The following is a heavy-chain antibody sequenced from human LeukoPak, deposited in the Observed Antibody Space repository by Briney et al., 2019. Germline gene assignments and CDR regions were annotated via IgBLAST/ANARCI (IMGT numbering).Heavy chain of an antibody. CDR1: GYTFTQYY. CDR2: INPNSGGT. CDR3: AREKGGGLFDY. V-gene: IGHV1-2*02. J-gene: IGHJ4*02. D-gene: IGHD3-16*01. Sequence: GAAVTVSRKASGYTFTQYYMHWVRQAPGQGLEWMGWINPNSGGTHHAQKFQGRGTITRNTSNSTAYLELSRLRADDTAGYYCAREKGGGLFDYWGQGTLVTVSS.